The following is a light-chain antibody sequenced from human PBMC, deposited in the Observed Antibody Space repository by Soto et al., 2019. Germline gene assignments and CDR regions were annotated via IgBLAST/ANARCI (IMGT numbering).Light chain of an antibody. CDR1: SSNIGSNT. CDR3: AAWDDLLNGLWV. J-gene: IGLJ3*02. CDR2: SND. V-gene: IGLV1-44*01. Sequence: QPVLTQPPSASGTPGQRVTISCSGSSSNIGSNTVNWYQQLPTTAPKLLIYSNDQRPSGVPDRFSGSKSGTSASLAISGLQSEDEADYYCAAWDDLLNGLWVLGEGTKLTVL.